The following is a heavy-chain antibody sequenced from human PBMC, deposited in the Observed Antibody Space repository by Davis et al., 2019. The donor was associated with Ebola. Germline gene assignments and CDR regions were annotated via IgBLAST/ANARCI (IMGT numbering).Heavy chain of an antibody. CDR3: ARVTGYGNTGYYYGMDV. CDR2: ISSSGSTI. V-gene: IGHV3-11*04. J-gene: IGHJ6*02. Sequence: GESLKISCAASGFTFSDYYMSWIRQAPGKGLEWVSYISSSGSTIYYADSVKGRFTISRDNAKNSLYLQMNSLRAEDTAVYYCARVTGYGNTGYYYGMDVWGQGTTVTVSS. CDR1: GFTFSDYY. D-gene: IGHD5-18*01.